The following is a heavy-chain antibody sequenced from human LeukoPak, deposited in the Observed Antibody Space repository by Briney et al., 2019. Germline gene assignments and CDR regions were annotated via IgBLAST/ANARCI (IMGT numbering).Heavy chain of an antibody. V-gene: IGHV4-61*01. CDR1: GGSVSSGSYY. CDR3: ARESSYGSGSYYH. J-gene: IGHJ4*02. Sequence: SETLSLTCTVSGGSVSSGSYYWSWIRQPPGKGLEWIGYIYYSGSTNYNPSLKSRVTISVDTSKNQFSLKLSSVTAADTAVYYSARESSYGSGSYYHWGQGTLVTVSS. D-gene: IGHD3-10*01. CDR2: IYYSGST.